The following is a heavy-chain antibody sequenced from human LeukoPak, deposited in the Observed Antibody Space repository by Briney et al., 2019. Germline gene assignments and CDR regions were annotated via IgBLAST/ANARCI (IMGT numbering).Heavy chain of an antibody. Sequence: GGSLRLSCAASGFTFSSYAMHWVRQAPGEGLEWVAVISYDGSNKYYADSVKGRFTISRDNSKNTLYLQMNSLRAEDTAVYYCARVRGIDSSGYPFDYWGQGTLVTVSS. CDR3: ARVRGIDSSGYPFDY. D-gene: IGHD3-22*01. V-gene: IGHV3-30-3*01. J-gene: IGHJ4*02. CDR1: GFTFSSYA. CDR2: ISYDGSNK.